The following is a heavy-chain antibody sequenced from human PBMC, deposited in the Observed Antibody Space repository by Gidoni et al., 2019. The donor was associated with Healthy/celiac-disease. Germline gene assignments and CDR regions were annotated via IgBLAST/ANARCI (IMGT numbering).Heavy chain of an antibody. V-gene: IGHV4-39*01. Sequence: QLQLQESGPGLAKPSETLSLPCTVPGGSISSSSYYWGWIRQPPGTGLEWIGSIYYSGSTYYNPTLKRRVTISVDTSKNQFSLKLSSVTAADTAVYYCARHGYYAPVSYWGQGTLVTVSS. CDR2: IYYSGST. CDR3: ARHGYYAPVSY. J-gene: IGHJ4*02. CDR1: GGSISSSSYY. D-gene: IGHD3-10*01.